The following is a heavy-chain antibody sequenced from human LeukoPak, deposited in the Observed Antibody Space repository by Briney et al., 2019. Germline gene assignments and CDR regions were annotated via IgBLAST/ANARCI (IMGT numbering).Heavy chain of an antibody. CDR1: GGSISSGGYY. V-gene: IGHV4-31*03. CDR3: ARDGYDSSGYYPNWFDP. D-gene: IGHD3-22*01. CDR2: IYYSGST. Sequence: SETLSLTCTVSGGSISSGGYYWRWIRQHPGKGLEWIGYIYYSGSTYYNPSLRSRVTISVDTSKNQFSLKLSSVTAADTAVYYCARDGYDSSGYYPNWFDPWGQGTLVTVSS. J-gene: IGHJ5*02.